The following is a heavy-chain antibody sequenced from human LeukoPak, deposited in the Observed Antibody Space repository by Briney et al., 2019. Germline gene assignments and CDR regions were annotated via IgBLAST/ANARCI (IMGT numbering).Heavy chain of an antibody. CDR3: ARLVVVVAAAIDY. CDR2: IYYSGST. V-gene: IGHV4-39*01. J-gene: IGHJ4*02. Sequence: PSETLSLTCTVSGGSLSSSSYYWGWIRPPPGKGLEWIGSIYYSGSTYYNPSLKSRVTISVDTSKNQFSLKLSSVTAADPAVYYCARLVVVVAAAIDYWGQGTLVTVSS. D-gene: IGHD2-15*01. CDR1: GGSLSSSSYY.